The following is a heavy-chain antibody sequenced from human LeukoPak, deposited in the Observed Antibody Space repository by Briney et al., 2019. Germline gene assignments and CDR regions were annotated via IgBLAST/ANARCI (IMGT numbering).Heavy chain of an antibody. Sequence: ASVKVSCKASGYTFTSYGISWVRQAPGQGLEWMGWISAYNGNTNYAQKLQGRVTMTTDTSTSTAYMELRSLRSDDTAVYYCARVGFFDSSGYYGYWGQGTLVTVSS. J-gene: IGHJ4*02. CDR2: ISAYNGNT. CDR3: ARVGFFDSSGYYGY. CDR1: GYTFTSYG. D-gene: IGHD3-22*01. V-gene: IGHV1-18*01.